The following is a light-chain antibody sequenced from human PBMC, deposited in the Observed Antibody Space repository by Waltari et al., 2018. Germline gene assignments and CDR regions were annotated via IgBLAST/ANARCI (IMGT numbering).Light chain of an antibody. CDR1: SGINVGTYR. CDR3: AIWYTTAWV. V-gene: IGLV5-39*01. Sequence: QPVLTQPTSLSASPGASARFTCTLRSGINVGTYRIYWYQQKPGSPPRYLLRYKSDSDKRQGSGGPSRFSGSKDASTHAGLLILSGLQSEEEADYYCAIWYTTAWVFGGGTKLTVL. J-gene: IGLJ3*02. CDR2: YKSDSDK.